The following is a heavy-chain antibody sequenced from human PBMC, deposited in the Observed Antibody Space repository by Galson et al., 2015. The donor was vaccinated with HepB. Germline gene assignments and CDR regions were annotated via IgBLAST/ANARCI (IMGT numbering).Heavy chain of an antibody. V-gene: IGHV3-21*01. J-gene: IGHJ6*02. D-gene: IGHD2-15*01. Sequence: SLRLSCAASGFTFSSYSMNWVRQAPGKGLEWVSSISSSSSYIYYADAGKGRFTISRDNAKNSLYLQMNSLRAEDTAVYYCARDQCSGGSCYLRGYYYYGMDVWGQGTMVTVSS. CDR1: GFTFSSYS. CDR2: ISSSSSYI. CDR3: ARDQCSGGSCYLRGYYYYGMDV.